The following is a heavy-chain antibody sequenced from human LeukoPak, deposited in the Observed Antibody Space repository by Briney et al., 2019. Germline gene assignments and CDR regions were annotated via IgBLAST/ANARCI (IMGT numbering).Heavy chain of an antibody. CDR1: GYTFTSYY. D-gene: IGHD3-10*01. V-gene: IGHV1-46*01. J-gene: IGHJ4*02. CDR2: INPSGGST. CDR3: ARSGRLLLWFGELLSGAPYFDY. Sequence: ASVKVSCKASGYTFTSYYMHWVRQAPGQGLEWMGIINPSGGSTSYAQKFQGRVTMTRDTSTSTVYMELSSLRSEDTAVYYCARSGRLLLWFGELLSGAPYFDYWGQGTLVTVSS.